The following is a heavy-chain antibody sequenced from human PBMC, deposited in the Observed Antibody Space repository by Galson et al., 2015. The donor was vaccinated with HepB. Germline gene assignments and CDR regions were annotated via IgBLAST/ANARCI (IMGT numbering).Heavy chain of an antibody. CDR3: ARDWSLLTGHAIERFDS. D-gene: IGHD1-20*01. J-gene: IGHJ4*02. Sequence: SLRLSCAASGFTFSAYWVSWVRQAPGKGLEWVANIKPHGTEMYYVDSVKGRFTISRDDAKNSVYLQMNSLRAEDTAVYYCARDWSLLTGHAIERFDSWGQGTLVTVSS. CDR2: IKPHGTEM. V-gene: IGHV3-7*03. CDR1: GFTFSAYW.